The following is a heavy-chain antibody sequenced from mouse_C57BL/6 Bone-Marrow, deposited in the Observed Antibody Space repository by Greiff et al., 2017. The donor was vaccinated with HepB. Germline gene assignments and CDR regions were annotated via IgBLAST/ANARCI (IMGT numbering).Heavy chain of an antibody. J-gene: IGHJ3*01. CDR2: ISHGGSYT. Sequence: EVQGVESGGGLVKPGGSLKLSCAASGFTFSSYAMSWVRQTPEKRLEWVATISHGGSYTYYPDNVKGRFTISRDNAKNNLYLQMSHLKSEDTAMYYCARDKKYYGSRFAYWGQGTLVTVSA. CDR3: ARDKKYYGSRFAY. D-gene: IGHD1-1*01. V-gene: IGHV5-4*01. CDR1: GFTFSSYA.